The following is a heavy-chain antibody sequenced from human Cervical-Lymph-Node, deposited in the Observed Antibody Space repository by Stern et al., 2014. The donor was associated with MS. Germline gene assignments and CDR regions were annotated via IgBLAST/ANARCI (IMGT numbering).Heavy chain of an antibody. V-gene: IGHV4-61*01. CDR3: ARVMKYYYYTMDV. D-gene: IGHD3-16*01. CDR1: SGSVSSGSNY. CDR2: IFYSGST. Sequence: VQLVESGPGLVKPSETLSLTCTVSSGSVSSGSNYWSWIRQPPGKGLEWIGYIFYSGSTNYNPSLKSRVTISVDTSKDQFSLKLSSVTPADTAVYYCARVMKYYYYTMDVWGQGTTVTVSS. J-gene: IGHJ6*02.